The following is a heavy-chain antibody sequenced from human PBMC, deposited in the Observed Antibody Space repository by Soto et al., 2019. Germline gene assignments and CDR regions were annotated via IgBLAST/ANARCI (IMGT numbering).Heavy chain of an antibody. V-gene: IGHV3-64*01. J-gene: IGHJ6*03. CDR3: ARRARPDFYYMDV. D-gene: IGHD6-6*01. CDR2: ISSNGVGT. Sequence: EVQLAESGGGLAQPGGSLRLSCVASGFTLSGYAMDWVRQAPGKGLEYVSGISSNGVGTYYANSVQGRFTISRDNSKNTVYLQMGSLRPEDMAAYYCARRARPDFYYMDVWGKGTTVTVSS. CDR1: GFTLSGYA.